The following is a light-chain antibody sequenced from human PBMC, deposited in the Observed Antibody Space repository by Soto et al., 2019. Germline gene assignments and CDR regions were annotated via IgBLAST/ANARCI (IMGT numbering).Light chain of an antibody. CDR1: SYNL. Sequence: QSALTQPASVSGSPGQSITISCTSYNLVSWYQHHPGKAPKLMIYEGSNRPSGVSERSFGSTAGNTASLTICGLQAEDEDYYYCASYAGGVVFGGGTKLTVL. J-gene: IGLJ3*02. V-gene: IGLV2-23*01. CDR3: ASYAGGVV. CDR2: EGS.